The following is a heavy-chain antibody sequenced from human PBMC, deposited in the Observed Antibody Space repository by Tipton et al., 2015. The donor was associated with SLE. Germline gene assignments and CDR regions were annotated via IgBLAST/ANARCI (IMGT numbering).Heavy chain of an antibody. V-gene: IGHV4-61*02. CDR2: IYTSGST. J-gene: IGHJ4*02. CDR3: ARGAWGQLVPDY. CDR1: GGSISRGSYY. Sequence: LRLSCTVSGGSISRGSYYWSWIRQPAGKGLEWIGRIYTSGSTNYNPPLKSRVTISVDTSKNQFSLKLSSVTAADTAVYYCARGAWGQLVPDYWGQGTLVTVSS. D-gene: IGHD6-13*01.